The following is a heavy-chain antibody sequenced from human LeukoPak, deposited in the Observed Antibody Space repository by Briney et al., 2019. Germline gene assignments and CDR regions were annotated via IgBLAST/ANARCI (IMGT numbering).Heavy chain of an antibody. CDR1: GFTFSSYG. V-gene: IGHV3-23*01. Sequence: GGSLRLSCAASGFTFSSYGMSWVRQAPGKGLECVSSISGSGGSTNHADSVKGRFTISRDNSKNTLYLQMNNLRAEDTAVYYCAKVWTAYSDDYFDYWGQGTLVTVSS. CDR3: AKVWTAYSDDYFDY. CDR2: ISGSGGST. D-gene: IGHD3/OR15-3a*01. J-gene: IGHJ4*02.